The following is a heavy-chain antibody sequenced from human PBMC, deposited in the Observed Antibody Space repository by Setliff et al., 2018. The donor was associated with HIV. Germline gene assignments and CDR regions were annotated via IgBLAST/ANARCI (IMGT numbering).Heavy chain of an antibody. CDR3: ARRYCGGNSCSVNWFDP. V-gene: IGHV4-31*03. CDR1: GGSIISGGYY. J-gene: IGHJ5*02. D-gene: IGHD2-15*01. CDR2: IYFTGKT. Sequence: SETLSLTCSISGGSIISGGYYWSWIRQHPEKGLEWIGYIYFTGKTYYNPSLKSRVSISVDTSKDQFSLNLKSVTAADTATYYCARRYCGGNSCSVNWFDPWGQGTLVTVSS.